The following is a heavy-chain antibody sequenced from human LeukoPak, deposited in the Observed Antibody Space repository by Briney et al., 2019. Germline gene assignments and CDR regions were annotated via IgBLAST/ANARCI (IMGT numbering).Heavy chain of an antibody. V-gene: IGHV4-59*01. Sequence: SETLSLTCTVSGGSISSYYWSWIRQPPGKGLEWIGYIYYSGTTNYNPSFKSRVTIAVDTSKNQFSLKLSSVTAADTAVYYCARGVYIAAAQYGYWGQGTLVTVSS. CDR3: ARGVYIAAAQYGY. CDR2: IYYSGTT. CDR1: GGSISSYY. D-gene: IGHD6-13*01. J-gene: IGHJ4*02.